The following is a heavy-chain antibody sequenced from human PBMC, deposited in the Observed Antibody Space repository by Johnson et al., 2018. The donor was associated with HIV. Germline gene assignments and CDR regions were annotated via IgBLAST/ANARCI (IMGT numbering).Heavy chain of an antibody. Sequence: VQLVESGGGVVRPGGSLRVSCAASGFTFDDYGMSWVRQAPGKVLEWVSGINWNGGSIGYADSVKCRFTISRDNSKNTLYLQMNSLRAEDTAMYYCARDGESQQLPLGDAFDIWGQGTMVTVSS. J-gene: IGHJ3*02. D-gene: IGHD6-13*01. CDR2: INWNGGSI. V-gene: IGHV3-20*04. CDR3: ARDGESQQLPLGDAFDI. CDR1: GFTFDDYG.